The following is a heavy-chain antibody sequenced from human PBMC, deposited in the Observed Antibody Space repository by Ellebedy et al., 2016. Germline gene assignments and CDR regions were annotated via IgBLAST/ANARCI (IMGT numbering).Heavy chain of an antibody. CDR2: INLKSGCT. CDR3: ARAGSGWYEMDH. V-gene: IGHV1-2*02. Sequence: ASVKVSCKASGYTFSDHYIHWVRQAPGQGLEWMGWINLKSGCTNYVQTFHGRVTTTRDTSISTANLDLSSLRLDDTAVYYCARAGSGWYEMDHWGQGTLVTVSS. D-gene: IGHD6-19*01. CDR1: GYTFSDHY. J-gene: IGHJ4*02.